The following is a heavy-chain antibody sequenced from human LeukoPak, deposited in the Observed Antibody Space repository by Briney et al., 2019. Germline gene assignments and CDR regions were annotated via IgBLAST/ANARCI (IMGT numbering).Heavy chain of an antibody. V-gene: IGHV4-61*02. CDR1: GGPISSGSYY. CDR3: AVTGYSYGTT. CDR2: IYTSGST. Sequence: SQTLSLTCTVSGGPISSGSYYWSWIRQPAGKGLEWIGRIYTSGSTNYNPSLKSRVTISVDTSKNQFSLKLSSVTAADTAVYYCAVTGYSYGTTWGQGTLITVSS. D-gene: IGHD5-18*01. J-gene: IGHJ4*02.